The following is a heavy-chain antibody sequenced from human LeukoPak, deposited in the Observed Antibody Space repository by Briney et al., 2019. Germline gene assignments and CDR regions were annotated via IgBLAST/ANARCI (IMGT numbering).Heavy chain of an antibody. D-gene: IGHD1-26*01. J-gene: IGHJ4*02. V-gene: IGHV4-59*01. Sequence: PSETLSLTCTVSGGSISTYYWTWIRQPPGKGLEWIGYIYYSGSTNYNPSLKSRVTISVDTSKNQFSLKLSSVTAADTAVYYCARVGATRGYFDYWGQGTLVTVSS. CDR3: ARVGATRGYFDY. CDR2: IYYSGST. CDR1: GGSISTYY.